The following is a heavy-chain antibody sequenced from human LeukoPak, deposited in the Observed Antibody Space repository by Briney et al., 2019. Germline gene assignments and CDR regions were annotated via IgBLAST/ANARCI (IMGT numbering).Heavy chain of an antibody. CDR2: INPNSGGT. V-gene: IGHV1-2*02. Sequence: ASVKVSCKASGYTFTGYYMHWVRQAPGQGLEWMGWINPNSGGTNYAQKFQGRVTMTRDTSISTAYMELSRLRSDDTAVYYCARVEVVATIPFDYWGQGTLVTVS. CDR1: GYTFTGYY. J-gene: IGHJ4*02. D-gene: IGHD5-12*01. CDR3: ARVEVVATIPFDY.